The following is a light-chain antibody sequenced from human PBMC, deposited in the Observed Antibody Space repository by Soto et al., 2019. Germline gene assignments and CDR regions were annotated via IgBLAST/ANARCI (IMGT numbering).Light chain of an antibody. CDR1: QSISSY. J-gene: IGKJ4*01. CDR2: AAS. Sequence: DIQMTQSPSSLSASVGDRVTITCRASQSISSYLNWYQQKPGKAPKLLIYAASSLQSGVPSRFSGSGSGTDYTLTISSLQPEDFATYYCKQSYGTPPLTFGGGTKVDIK. V-gene: IGKV1-39*01. CDR3: KQSYGTPPLT.